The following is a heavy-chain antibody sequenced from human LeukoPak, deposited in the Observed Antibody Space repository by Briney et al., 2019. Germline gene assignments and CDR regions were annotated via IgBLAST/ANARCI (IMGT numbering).Heavy chain of an antibody. D-gene: IGHD3-3*01. V-gene: IGHV3-74*01. J-gene: IGHJ4*02. CDR1: GFTFSSYW. CDR3: ARDWVYDFCSGYPDY. Sequence: GGSLRLSCAASGFTFSSYWMHWVRQAPGKGLVWVSRINSDGSSTSYADSVKGRFTISRDNATNTLYLQMNSLGDEDTAVYYCARDWVYDFCSGYPDYWGQGTLVTVSS. CDR2: INSDGSST.